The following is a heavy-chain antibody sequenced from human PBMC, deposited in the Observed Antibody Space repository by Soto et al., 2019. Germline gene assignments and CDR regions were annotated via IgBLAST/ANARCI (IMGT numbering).Heavy chain of an antibody. CDR2: MNPNSRNT. J-gene: IGHJ6*02. CDR1: GYTFTSYD. D-gene: IGHD6-13*01. V-gene: IGHV1-8*01. CDR3: ARRGYSSSWYYYFYYGMDV. Sequence: QVQLVQSGAEVKKPGVSVKVACKASGYTFTSYDINWVRQATGQGLEWMGWMNPNSRNTGYAQKFQGRVTMTRNTSISTAYMELSSLRSEDTAVYYCARRGYSSSWYYYFYYGMDVWGQGTTVTVSS.